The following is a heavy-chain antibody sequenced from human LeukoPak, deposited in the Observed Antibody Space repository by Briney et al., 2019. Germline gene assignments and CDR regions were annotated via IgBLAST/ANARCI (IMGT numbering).Heavy chain of an antibody. D-gene: IGHD3-16*01. CDR2: IYYSGST. CDR3: ARTIMLPGPVDY. V-gene: IGHV4-39*01. J-gene: IGHJ4*02. CDR1: GPSISSSSYY. Sequence: PSETLSLTCTVSGPSISSSSYYWGWIRQPPGKGLEWIGSIYYSGSTYYNPSLRSRVTISADTSKNRFSLKVSSVTAADTAVYYCARTIMLPGPVDYWGQGTLVTVSS.